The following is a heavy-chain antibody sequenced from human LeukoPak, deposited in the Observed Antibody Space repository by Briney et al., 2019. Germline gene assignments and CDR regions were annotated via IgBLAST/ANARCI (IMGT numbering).Heavy chain of an antibody. D-gene: IGHD3-3*01. V-gene: IGHV4-61*08. Sequence: SETLSLTCAVSRGSISSGGYAWSWIRQPPGKGLEWIGYIYYSGSTNYNPSLKSRVTISVDTSKNQFSLKLSSVTAADTAVYYCARATSTIFGVVIHVYWGQSTLVTVSS. CDR3: ARATSTIFGVVIHVY. J-gene: IGHJ4*02. CDR1: RGSISSGGYA. CDR2: IYYSGST.